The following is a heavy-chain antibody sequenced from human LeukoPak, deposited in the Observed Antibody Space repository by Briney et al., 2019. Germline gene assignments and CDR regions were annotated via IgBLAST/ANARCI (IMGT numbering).Heavy chain of an antibody. Sequence: SETLSLTCTVSGVSISTSSYYWGWIRQPPGKGLEWIGSIYYSGSTFYNSSLKSRVTISVDTSKNQFSLKLSSVTAADTAVYYCARVSLDYYDSSGPGGFQHWGQGTLVTVSS. J-gene: IGHJ1*01. V-gene: IGHV4-39*01. CDR3: ARVSLDYYDSSGPGGFQH. CDR2: IYYSGST. D-gene: IGHD3-22*01. CDR1: GVSISTSSYY.